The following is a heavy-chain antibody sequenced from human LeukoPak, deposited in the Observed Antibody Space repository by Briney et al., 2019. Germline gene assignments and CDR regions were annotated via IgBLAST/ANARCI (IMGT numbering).Heavy chain of an antibody. CDR1: GYTFTGYD. CDR2: INPNSGGT. Sequence: ASVKVSCKASGYTFTGYDMHWVRQAPGQGLEWMGWINPNSGGTNYAQKFQGRVTMTRDTSISTAYIELSRLRSDVTAVYYCANDSQTFWSGYYLPVYFDYWGQGTLVTVSS. D-gene: IGHD3-3*01. J-gene: IGHJ4*02. V-gene: IGHV1-2*02. CDR3: ANDSQTFWSGYYLPVYFDY.